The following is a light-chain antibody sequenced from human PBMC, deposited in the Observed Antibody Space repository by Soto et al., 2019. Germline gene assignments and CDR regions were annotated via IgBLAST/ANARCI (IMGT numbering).Light chain of an antibody. V-gene: IGKV3-11*01. CDR3: QQRSNFLT. J-gene: IGKJ4*01. CDR2: DAS. CDR1: QTIFSN. Sequence: EIVLTQSPATLSLSPGDRATLSCRASQTIFSNLAWYQQKPGQAPRLLIYDASNRATGIPARFSGSGSGTDFTLTISSLEPEDSAVYYCQQRSNFLTFGGGTKVEIK.